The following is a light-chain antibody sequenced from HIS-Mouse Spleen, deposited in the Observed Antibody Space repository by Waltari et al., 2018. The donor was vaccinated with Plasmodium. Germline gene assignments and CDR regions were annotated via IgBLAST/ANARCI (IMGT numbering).Light chain of an antibody. CDR1: SSHVGGYNY. V-gene: IGLV2-8*01. CDR3: SSYAGSNNLV. J-gene: IGLJ2*01. Sequence: QSALTQPPSASGSPGQSVTISCTGTSSHVGGYNYVSWYQQHPGKAPKLMIYEVSNRPSGVPDRFSGSKSGNTASLTVSGLQAEDEADYYCSSYAGSNNLVFGGGTKLTVL. CDR2: EVS.